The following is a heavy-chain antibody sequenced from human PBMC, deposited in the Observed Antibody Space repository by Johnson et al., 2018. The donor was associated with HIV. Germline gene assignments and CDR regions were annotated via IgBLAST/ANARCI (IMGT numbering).Heavy chain of an antibody. V-gene: IGHV3-13*01. D-gene: IGHD3-10*01. CDR3: ARRRSYDDAFDI. CDR1: GFTLSRYD. CDR2: IGTSGDT. Sequence: VQLVESGGGVVRPGGSLRLSCAASGFTLSRYDMHWVRQPTGKGLEWVSGIGTSGDTYSGSVKGRFTVSRENAKNFLYLQMNSLRAGDTAIYYCARRRSYDDAFDIWGQGTMVTVSS. J-gene: IGHJ3*02.